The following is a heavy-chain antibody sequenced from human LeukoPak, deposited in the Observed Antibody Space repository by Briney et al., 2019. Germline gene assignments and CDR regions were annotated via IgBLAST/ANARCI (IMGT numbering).Heavy chain of an antibody. CDR2: FDPEDGET. CDR1: GYTLSELS. V-gene: IGHV1-24*01. D-gene: IGHD1-14*01. J-gene: IGHJ4*02. Sequence: ASVKVSCKGSGYTLSELSIHWVRQAPGKRLEWMGGFDPEDGETIYAQKFQGRVTMTEDTSTDTAYMELTSLRSEDTAVYYCATSPGYDYWGQGALVTVSS. CDR3: ATSPGYDY.